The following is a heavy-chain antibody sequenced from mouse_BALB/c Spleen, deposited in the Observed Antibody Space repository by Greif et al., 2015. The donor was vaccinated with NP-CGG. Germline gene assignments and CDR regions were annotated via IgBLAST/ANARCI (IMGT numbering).Heavy chain of an antibody. V-gene: IGHV2-9*02. CDR2: IWAGGST. CDR3: ARDSLYDYDKVMDY. Sequence: VKLQESGPGLVAPSQSLSITCTVSGFSLTSYGVHWVRQPPGKGLEWLGVIWAGGSTNYNSALMSRLSISKDNSKSQVFLEMNSLQADDTAMYYCARDSLYDYDKVMDYWGQGTSVTVSS. J-gene: IGHJ4*01. CDR1: GFSLTSYG. D-gene: IGHD2-4*01.